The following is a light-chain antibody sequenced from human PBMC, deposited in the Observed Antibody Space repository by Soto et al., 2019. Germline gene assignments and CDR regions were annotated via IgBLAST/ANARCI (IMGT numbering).Light chain of an antibody. CDR2: AAS. CDR1: QGISSY. Sequence: AIRMTQSPSSLSASTGDRVTITCRASQGISSYLAWYQQKPGKAPKLLIYAASTLQSGVPSRFSGSGSGTDFTLTISWLQSEDFATYYCQQYYSYPPWTFGQGTKVEIK. V-gene: IGKV1-8*01. J-gene: IGKJ1*01. CDR3: QQYYSYPPWT.